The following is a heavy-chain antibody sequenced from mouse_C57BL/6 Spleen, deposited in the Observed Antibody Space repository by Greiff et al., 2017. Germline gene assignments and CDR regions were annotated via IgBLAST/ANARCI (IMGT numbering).Heavy chain of an antibody. J-gene: IGHJ3*01. CDR1: GYTFTSYT. CDR2: INPSSGYT. Sequence: QVQLKQSGAELARPGASVKMSCKASGYTFTSYTMHWVKQRPGQGLEWIGYINPSSGYTKYNQKFKDKATLTADKSSSTAYMQLSSLTSEDSAVDYCARSDYYGSSYEGFAYRGQGTLVTVSA. CDR3: ARSDYYGSSYEGFAY. V-gene: IGHV1-4*01. D-gene: IGHD1-1*01.